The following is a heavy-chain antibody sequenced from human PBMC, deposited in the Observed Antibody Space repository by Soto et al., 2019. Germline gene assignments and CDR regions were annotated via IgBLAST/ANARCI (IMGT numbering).Heavy chain of an antibody. CDR1: GFTFSSYS. CDR2: ISGSGEST. Sequence: EVHLVESGGGLVQPGGSLRLSCAASGFTFSSYSMNWVRQAPGKGLEWVSAISGSGESTFYGDSVKGRFTVSRDNSKNTLYLQMNSLGVEDTAEYYCAKGGGSCCFDCWGQGTLVTVSS. CDR3: AKGGGSCCFDC. J-gene: IGHJ4*02. V-gene: IGHV3-23*04. D-gene: IGHD2-15*01.